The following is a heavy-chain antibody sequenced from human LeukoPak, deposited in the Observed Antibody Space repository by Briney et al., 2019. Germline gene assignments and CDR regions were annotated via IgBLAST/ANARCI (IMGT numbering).Heavy chain of an antibody. V-gene: IGHV4-34*01. CDR3: ARGHPLLDY. CDR1: GGSFSGYY. D-gene: IGHD2-21*02. CDR2: INHSGGT. J-gene: IGHJ4*02. Sequence: PSETLSLTCAVYGGSFSGYYWTWIRQPPGKGLEWIGEINHSGGTNYNPSLTSRVTISVDTSKNQFSLKLSSVTAADTAVYYCARGHPLLDYWGQGTLVTVSS.